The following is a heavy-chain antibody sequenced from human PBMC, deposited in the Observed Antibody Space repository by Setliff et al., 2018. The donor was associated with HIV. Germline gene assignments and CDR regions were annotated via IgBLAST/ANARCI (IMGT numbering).Heavy chain of an antibody. Sequence: GGSLRLSCAASGFTFNNAWMTRVRQAPGKGLEWVGRIMSETDGGTVDYAAPVKGRFTMSRDDSRDTLFLQMNSLRAEDTAVYYCARVGTQENSVYRSLAHWGQGTLVTVSS. J-gene: IGHJ4*02. CDR3: ARVGTQENSVYRSLAH. D-gene: IGHD3-22*01. V-gene: IGHV3-15*01. CDR1: GFTFNNAW. CDR2: IMSETDGGTV.